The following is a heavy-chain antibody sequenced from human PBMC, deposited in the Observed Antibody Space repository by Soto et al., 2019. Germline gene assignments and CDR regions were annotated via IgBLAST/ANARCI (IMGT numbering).Heavy chain of an antibody. D-gene: IGHD3-22*01. CDR3: ARDERLTTYYYDSSGYLRGFDP. V-gene: IGHV4-59*06. CDR1: CGSISSYY. Sequence: PSDTLSLTCTVSCGSISSYYWSWIRQPAGKGLEWIGYIYYSGSTYYNPSLKSRVTISVDTSKNQFSLKLSSVTAADTAVYYCARDERLTTYYYDSSGYLRGFDPWGQGTLVTVSS. CDR2: IYYSGST. J-gene: IGHJ5*02.